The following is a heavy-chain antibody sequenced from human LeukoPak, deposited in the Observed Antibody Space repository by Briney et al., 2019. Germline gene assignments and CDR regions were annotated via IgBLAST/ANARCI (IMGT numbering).Heavy chain of an antibody. V-gene: IGHV3-33*01. CDR2: IWYDGSDR. CDR1: QFSFSNYG. CDR3: ATEGFVVAAAGHIGYFHY. Sequence: GGSLRLSCAASQFSFSNYGMHWVRQAPGKGLEWVAVIWYDGSDRYYADSVKGRFTISRDNSKSTLYLQMNSLRAEDTAVYYCATEGFVVAAAGHIGYFHYWGQGTLVTVSS. D-gene: IGHD6-13*01. J-gene: IGHJ1*01.